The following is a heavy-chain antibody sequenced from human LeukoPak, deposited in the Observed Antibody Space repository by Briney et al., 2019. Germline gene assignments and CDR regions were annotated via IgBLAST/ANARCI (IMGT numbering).Heavy chain of an antibody. Sequence: ASVKVSCKASGYTFTGYYIHWVRQAPGQGLEWMGRINPNSGGTNYAQKFQGRVTMTRDTSISTVYMELSRLRSDDTAVYYCARGRGYCSSTSCYVFDYWGQGTLVTVSS. CDR3: ARGRGYCSSTSCYVFDY. V-gene: IGHV1-2*06. D-gene: IGHD2-2*03. J-gene: IGHJ4*02. CDR2: INPNSGGT. CDR1: GYTFTGYY.